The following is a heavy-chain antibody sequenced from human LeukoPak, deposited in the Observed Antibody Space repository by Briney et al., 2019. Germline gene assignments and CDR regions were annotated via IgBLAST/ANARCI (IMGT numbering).Heavy chain of an antibody. D-gene: IGHD6-13*01. J-gene: IGHJ4*02. CDR2: ISYDGSNK. V-gene: IGHV3-30*04. CDR3: ATDHATIVIAAAFDY. CDR1: VFTLRCYA. Sequence: GGSLRLSCASSVFTLRCYAIQGVRQAPGKGLEWVAVISYDGSNKYYADSVKGRFTISRDNSKNTLYLQMNSLRAEDTAVYYCATDHATIVIAAAFDYWGQGTLVTVSS.